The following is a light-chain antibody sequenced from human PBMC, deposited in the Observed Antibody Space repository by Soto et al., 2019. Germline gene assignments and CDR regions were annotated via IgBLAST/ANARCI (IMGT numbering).Light chain of an antibody. V-gene: IGKV1-5*03. CDR2: MAS. CDR1: QDLSSW. J-gene: IGKJ2*01. CDR3: QQYNSYPYT. Sequence: DIQMTQSPSTLSASVGDRVTITCRASQDLSSWLAWYQQKPGKAPKVLIYMASNLESGVPSRFSGSGSGTEFTLTISSLQPDDFATYYCQQYNSYPYTFGQGTKLEIK.